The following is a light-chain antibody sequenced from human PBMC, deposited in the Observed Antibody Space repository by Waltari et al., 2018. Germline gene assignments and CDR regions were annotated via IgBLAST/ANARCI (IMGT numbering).Light chain of an antibody. CDR2: QDT. Sequence: SYELTQPPSVSVSPGQIATITCSRDELGNNYVSWFQQKSGQSPLLVIYQDTKRPSGIPERFSGSNSGNTATLTISGTQAIDEADYYCQAWDSTVVFGGGTKLTVL. J-gene: IGLJ2*01. CDR3: QAWDSTVV. V-gene: IGLV3-1*01. CDR1: ELGNNY.